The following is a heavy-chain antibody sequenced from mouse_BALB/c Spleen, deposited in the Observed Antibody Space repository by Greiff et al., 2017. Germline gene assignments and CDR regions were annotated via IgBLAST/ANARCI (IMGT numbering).Heavy chain of an antibody. J-gene: IGHJ4*01. CDR1: GFTFSSFG. V-gene: IGHV5-17*02. CDR2: ISSGSSTI. CDR3: ARRGERYAMDY. Sequence: EVQLVESGGGLVQPGGSRKLSCAASGFTFSSFGMHWVRQAPEKGLEWVAYISSGSSTIYYADTVKGRFTISRDNPKNTLFLQMTSLRSEDTAMYYCARRGERYAMDYWGQGTSVTVSS.